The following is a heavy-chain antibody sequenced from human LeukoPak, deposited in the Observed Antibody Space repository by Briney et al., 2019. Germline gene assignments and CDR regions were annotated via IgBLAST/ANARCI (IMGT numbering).Heavy chain of an antibody. CDR2: ISNNGGST. CDR3: ARTEQWLSTGGWYWFDP. D-gene: IGHD6-19*01. J-gene: IGHJ5*02. CDR1: GFTFSSYA. Sequence: PGGSLRLSCAASGFTFSSYAMHWVRQAPGKGLEFVSSISNNGGSTYYANSVKGRFTISRDNSKNTLFLQMGSLIPEDMAVYYCARTEQWLSTGGWYWFDPWGQGTLVTVSS. V-gene: IGHV3-64*01.